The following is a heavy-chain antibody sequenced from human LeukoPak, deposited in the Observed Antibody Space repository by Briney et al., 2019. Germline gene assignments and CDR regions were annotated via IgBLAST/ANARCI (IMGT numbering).Heavy chain of an antibody. J-gene: IGHJ4*02. CDR2: MSHDGRNF. Sequence: PGGSLRLSCEASGFIFSTCAVHWVRQAPGKGLEWVALMSHDGRNFYYADSVKGRFTISRDNSKNTLYLQMDSLRPEDTAVYYCAKKPCDTTACFIDYWGQGTLVTVSS. D-gene: IGHD1-26*01. CDR3: AKKPCDTTACFIDY. V-gene: IGHV3-30*18. CDR1: GFIFSTCA.